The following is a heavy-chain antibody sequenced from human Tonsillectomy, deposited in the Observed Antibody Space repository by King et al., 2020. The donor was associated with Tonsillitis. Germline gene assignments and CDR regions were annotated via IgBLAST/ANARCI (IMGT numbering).Heavy chain of an antibody. J-gene: IGHJ4*02. D-gene: IGHD2-8*01. Sequence: QLVQSGGGVVQPGRSLRLSCAASGVTFSSYAMHWVRQAPGKGLEWVAVISYDGSNKYYADSVKGRFTISRDNSKNTLYLQMNSLRAEDTAVYYCARDFIVQPFAYWGQGTLVPVSS. CDR1: GVTFSSYA. CDR2: ISYDGSNK. CDR3: ARDFIVQPFAY. V-gene: IGHV3-30*04.